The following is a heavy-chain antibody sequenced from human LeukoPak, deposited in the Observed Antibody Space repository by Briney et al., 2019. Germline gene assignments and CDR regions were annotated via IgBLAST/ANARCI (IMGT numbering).Heavy chain of an antibody. CDR2: INWNGDST. CDR1: GFSFDDYG. Sequence: GESLRLSCAASGFSFDDYGLTWVRQAPGKGQEWVSGINWNGDSTDYADSVKGRFTISRDNAKNSLYLQMNSLRAEDTALYYCARDLRVVITGSFDSWGQGTLVTVSS. V-gene: IGHV3-20*04. J-gene: IGHJ4*02. CDR3: ARDLRVVITGSFDS. D-gene: IGHD3-22*01.